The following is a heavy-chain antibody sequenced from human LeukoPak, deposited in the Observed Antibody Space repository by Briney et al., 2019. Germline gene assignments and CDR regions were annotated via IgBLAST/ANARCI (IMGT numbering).Heavy chain of an antibody. J-gene: IGHJ5*02. D-gene: IGHD1-26*01. CDR1: GGTFSRYA. Sequence: ASVKVSCKASGGTFSRYAINWVRQAPGQGLEWMGGIIPIFGTANYAQKFQGRVTITADESTSTAYMELSSLRSEDTAVYYCARDNSVGDNAWWFDPWGQGTLVTVSS. V-gene: IGHV1-69*13. CDR3: ARDNSVGDNAWWFDP. CDR2: IIPIFGTA.